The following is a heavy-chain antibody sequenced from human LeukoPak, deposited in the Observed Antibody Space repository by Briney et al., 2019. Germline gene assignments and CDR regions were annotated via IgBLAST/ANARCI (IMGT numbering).Heavy chain of an antibody. CDR2: INSDGSST. D-gene: IGHD6-13*01. V-gene: IGHV3-74*01. CDR3: ARVGALSSSWLLY. Sequence: GGSLRLSCAASGFTFSSYWMHWVRHAPGKGLVWVSRINSDGSSTSYADSVKGRFTISRDNVKNTLYLQMNSLRAEDTAVYFCARVGALSSSWLLYWGQGTLVTVSS. J-gene: IGHJ4*02. CDR1: GFTFSSYW.